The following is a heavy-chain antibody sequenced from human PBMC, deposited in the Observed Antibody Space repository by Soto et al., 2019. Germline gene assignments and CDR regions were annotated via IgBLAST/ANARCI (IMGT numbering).Heavy chain of an antibody. CDR1: GFTFSSYG. J-gene: IGHJ6*02. V-gene: IGHV3-30*18. D-gene: IGHD3-10*01. CDR3: ANGRIWFGEVPDGMDV. Sequence: QVQLVESGGGVVQPGRSLRLSCAASGFTFSSYGMHWVRQAPGKGLEWVAVISYDGSNKYYADSVKGRFTISRDNSKNTLYLQMNSLRAEDTAVYYCANGRIWFGEVPDGMDVWCQGTTVTVSS. CDR2: ISYDGSNK.